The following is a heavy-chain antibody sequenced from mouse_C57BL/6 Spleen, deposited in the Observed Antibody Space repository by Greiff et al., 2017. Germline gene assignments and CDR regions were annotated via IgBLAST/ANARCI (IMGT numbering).Heavy chain of an antibody. V-gene: IGHV5-4*01. J-gene: IGHJ2*01. CDR3: AREHSPLLRSSHFDY. CDR1: GFTFSSYA. Sequence: EVKLVESGGGLVKPGGSLKLSCAASGFTFSSYAMSWVRQTPEKRLEWVATISDGGSYTYYPDNVKGRFTISRDNAKNNLYLQMSHLKSEDTAMYYCAREHSPLLRSSHFDYWGQGTTLTVSS. D-gene: IGHD1-1*01. CDR2: ISDGGSYT.